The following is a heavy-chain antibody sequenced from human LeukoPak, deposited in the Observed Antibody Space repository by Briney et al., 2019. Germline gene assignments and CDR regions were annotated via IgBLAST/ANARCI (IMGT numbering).Heavy chain of an antibody. CDR2: IKTNTGNP. D-gene: IGHD2-2*01. Sequence: GASVKVSCKASGHTFTSYAMNWVRQAPGQGLEWMGWIKTNTGNPTYAQGFTGRFVFSLDTSVSTAYLQISSLKAEDTAVYYCAPTSWYAPYYFDYWGQGTLVTVSS. J-gene: IGHJ4*02. V-gene: IGHV7-4-1*02. CDR1: GHTFTSYA. CDR3: APTSWYAPYYFDY.